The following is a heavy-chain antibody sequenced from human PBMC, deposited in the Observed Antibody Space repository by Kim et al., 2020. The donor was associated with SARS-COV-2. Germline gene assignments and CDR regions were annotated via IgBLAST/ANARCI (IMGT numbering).Heavy chain of an antibody. V-gene: IGHV4-39*01. Sequence: SETLSLTCTVSGGSISSSSYYWGWIRQPPGKGLEWIGSIYYSGSTYYNPSLKSRVTISVDTSKNQFSLKLSSVTAADTAVYYCASRYFDWLLYELWASFDYWGQGTLVTVSS. CDR2: IYYSGST. D-gene: IGHD3-9*01. CDR3: ASRYFDWLLYELWASFDY. CDR1: GGSISSSSYY. J-gene: IGHJ4*02.